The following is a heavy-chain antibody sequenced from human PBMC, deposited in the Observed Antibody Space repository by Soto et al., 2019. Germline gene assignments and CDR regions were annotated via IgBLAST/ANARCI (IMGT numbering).Heavy chain of an antibody. J-gene: IGHJ5*02. CDR3: ARDVATIERCKFDP. CDR2: TYYRSKWYN. CDR1: GDSVSSNSAA. Sequence: SQTLSLTCAISGDSVSSNSAAWNWIRQSPSRGLEWLGRTYYRSKWYNDYAVSVKSRITINPDTTKNQFSLQLNSVTPEDTAVYYCARDVATIERCKFDPWGQGTLVTVSS. D-gene: IGHD5-12*01. V-gene: IGHV6-1*01.